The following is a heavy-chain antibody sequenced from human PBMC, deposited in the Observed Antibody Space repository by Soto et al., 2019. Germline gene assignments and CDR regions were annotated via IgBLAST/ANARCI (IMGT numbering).Heavy chain of an antibody. CDR3: ARGIGXYCSGGSCYSDLTFFDY. D-gene: IGHD2-15*01. CDR1: GGSISSGGYY. Sequence: PSETLSLTCTVSGGSISSGGYYWSWIRQHPGKGLEWIGYIYYSGSTYYNPSLKSRVTISVDTSKNQFSLKLSSVTAADTAVYYCARGIGXYCSGGSCYSDLTFFDYWGQGTLVTVSS. J-gene: IGHJ4*02. V-gene: IGHV4-31*03. CDR2: IYYSGST.